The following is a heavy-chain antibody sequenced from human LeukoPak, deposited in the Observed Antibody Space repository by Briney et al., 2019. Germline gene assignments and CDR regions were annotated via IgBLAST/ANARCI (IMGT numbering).Heavy chain of an antibody. CDR2: IYYTGST. CDR3: ARGSRSRLGYYYHYMDV. V-gene: IGHV4-59*01. J-gene: IGHJ6*03. D-gene: IGHD6-6*01. CDR1: GGSISGYY. Sequence: SETLSLTCTVSGGSISGYYWSWIRQPLGKGLEWIGYIYYTGSTDYNPSLKSRVTISVDMSKDQFSLTLTSVTAADTAVYYCARGSRSRLGYYYHYMDVWAKGTTVTVSS.